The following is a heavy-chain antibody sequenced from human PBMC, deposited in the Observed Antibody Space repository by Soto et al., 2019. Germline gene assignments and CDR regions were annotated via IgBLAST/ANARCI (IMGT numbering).Heavy chain of an antibody. CDR2: ISYDGSNK. Sequence: SGGSLRLSCAASGFTFSSYGMHWVRQAPGKGLEWVAVISYDGSNKYYADSVKGRFTISRDNSKNTLYLQMNSLRAEDTAVYYCAKDHSGWYADYWGQGTLVTVSS. V-gene: IGHV3-30*18. CDR3: AKDHSGWYADY. CDR1: GFTFSSYG. J-gene: IGHJ4*02. D-gene: IGHD6-19*01.